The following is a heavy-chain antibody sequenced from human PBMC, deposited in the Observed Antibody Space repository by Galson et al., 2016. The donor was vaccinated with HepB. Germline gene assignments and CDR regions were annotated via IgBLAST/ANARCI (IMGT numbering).Heavy chain of an antibody. J-gene: IGHJ5*02. D-gene: IGHD1-14*01. Sequence: SLRLSCAASGFTVSSNYMSWVRQAPGKGLEWVSLIYSGGSTCYADSVKGRFTISRDNSKNTLYLQMNSLRVEDTAVYYCARSDHFDPWGQGTLVTVSS. CDR2: IYSGGST. V-gene: IGHV3-53*01. CDR1: GFTVSSNY. CDR3: ARSDHFDP.